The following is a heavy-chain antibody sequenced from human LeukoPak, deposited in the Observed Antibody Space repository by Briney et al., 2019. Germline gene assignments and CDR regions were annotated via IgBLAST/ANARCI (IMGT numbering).Heavy chain of an antibody. V-gene: IGHV1-8*01. J-gene: IGHJ4*02. CDR3: ARFSDIVATNNAY. CDR2: MSPNSGNT. D-gene: IGHD5-12*01. Sequence: ASVKVSCKASGYTFTNYDVNWVRQATGQGLEWMGWMSPNSGNTGYAQKFQGRVTITRNTSISTAYMELSSLTSEDTAVYYCARFSDIVATNNAYWGQGTLVTVSS. CDR1: GYTFTNYD.